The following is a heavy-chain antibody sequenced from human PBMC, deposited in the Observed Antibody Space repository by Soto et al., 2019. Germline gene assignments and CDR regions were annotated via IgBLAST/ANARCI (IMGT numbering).Heavy chain of an antibody. CDR3: ARQDGDGLFYFDY. V-gene: IGHV5-51*01. CDR2: IYPVDSDT. CDR1: GNTLNIYR. J-gene: IGHJ4*02. D-gene: IGHD4-17*01. Sequence: PGEALKISCKGFGNTLNIYRISRVRPMPGKGLEWMGVIYPVDSDTRYSPSFQGQVTISVDKSINTAYLQWSSLQASDTAIYYCARQDGDGLFYFDYWGQGNPVTVSS.